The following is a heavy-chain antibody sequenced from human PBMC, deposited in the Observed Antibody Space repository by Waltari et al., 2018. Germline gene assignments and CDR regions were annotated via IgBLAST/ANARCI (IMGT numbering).Heavy chain of an antibody. CDR1: GGSFSGYY. Sequence: QVQLQQWGAGLLKPSETLSLTCAVYGGSFSGYYWSWIRQPQGKGLEWIGELNHSGRTNYNPSRKSRVTISVDTSKSQFSLKLSSVTAADTAVYYCARGTVTTVYWGQGTLVTVSS. CDR2: LNHSGRT. J-gene: IGHJ4*02. CDR3: ARGTVTTVY. D-gene: IGHD4-17*01. V-gene: IGHV4-34*01.